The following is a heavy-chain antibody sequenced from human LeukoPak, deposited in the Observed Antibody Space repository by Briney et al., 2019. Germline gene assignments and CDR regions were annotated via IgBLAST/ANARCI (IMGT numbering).Heavy chain of an antibody. V-gene: IGHV1-3*01. CDR3: ARGRGTSGSNRDFYYYYYMDV. J-gene: IGHJ6*03. D-gene: IGHD2-15*01. Sequence: DSVTVSCKASGHIFTDYAIHWGSHAHGQRTGWRGWMNVGNGNTKYSQKFQCRLTLIRDTSAATAYMELSSLRHDDLAVYYCARGRGTSGSNRDFYYYYYMDVWGKGTTVTVSS. CDR2: MNVGNGNT. CDR1: GHIFTDYA.